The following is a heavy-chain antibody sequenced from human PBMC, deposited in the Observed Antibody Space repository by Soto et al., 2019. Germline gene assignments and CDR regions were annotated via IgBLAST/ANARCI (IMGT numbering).Heavy chain of an antibody. CDR3: AKKRTDSSGYSDF. CDR1: GFTVSNYA. J-gene: IGHJ4*02. D-gene: IGHD2-15*01. V-gene: IGHV3-23*01. CDR2: ISGSGGSS. Sequence: EVQLLESGGGLVQPGGSRRLSCATSGFTVSNYAMSWVRQAPGKGLEWVSGISGSGGSSYYAYSVKGRFTISRDNSKNTLERQMDSLRPEDTAVYDCAKKRTDSSGYSDFWGQGTVVTVSS.